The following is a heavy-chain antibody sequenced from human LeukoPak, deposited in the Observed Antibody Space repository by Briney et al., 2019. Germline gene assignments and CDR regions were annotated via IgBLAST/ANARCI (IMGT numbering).Heavy chain of an antibody. Sequence: SVKVSCKASGGTFSSYAISWVRQAPGQGLEWMGGIIPIFGTANYAQKFQGRVAITADESTSTAYMELSSLRSEDTAVYYCRLLWFGESNYYYMDVWGKGTTVTVSS. D-gene: IGHD3-10*01. CDR2: IIPIFGTA. J-gene: IGHJ6*03. V-gene: IGHV1-69*13. CDR3: RLLWFGESNYYYMDV. CDR1: GGTFSSYA.